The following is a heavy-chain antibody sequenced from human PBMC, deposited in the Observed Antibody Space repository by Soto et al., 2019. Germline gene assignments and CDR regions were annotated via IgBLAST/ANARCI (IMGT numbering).Heavy chain of an antibody. Sequence: QVQLQESGPGLVKPSETLSLNCSVSGDAISRHYWSWIRQSPGKGLELLGYFFHTGTALYNPSLRSRVTMSVDTYKNQFSLKLTSVIPADTAVYFCARNYGGNSQFFDLWGRGTLVTVSS. D-gene: IGHD4-17*01. CDR1: GDAISRHY. CDR2: FFHTGTA. V-gene: IGHV4-59*11. CDR3: ARNYGGNSQFFDL. J-gene: IGHJ2*01.